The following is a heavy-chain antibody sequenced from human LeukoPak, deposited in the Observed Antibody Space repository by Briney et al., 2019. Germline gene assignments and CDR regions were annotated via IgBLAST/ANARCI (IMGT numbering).Heavy chain of an antibody. V-gene: IGHV4-39*01. D-gene: IGHD5-24*01. Sequence: SETLSLTCTVSGGSSSSSRYYWGWIRQPPGKGLEWIGSIYYSGSTYYNPSLKSRVTISVDTSKNQFSLKLRSVTAADTAVYYCARLGNGYNRYYFEYWGQGTLVTVSS. J-gene: IGHJ4*02. CDR3: ARLGNGYNRYYFEY. CDR2: IYYSGST. CDR1: GGSSSSSRYY.